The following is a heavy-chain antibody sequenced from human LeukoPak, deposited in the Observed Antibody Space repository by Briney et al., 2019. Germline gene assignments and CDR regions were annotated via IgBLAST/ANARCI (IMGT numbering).Heavy chain of an antibody. CDR2: ISYDGSNK. V-gene: IGHV3-30*18. J-gene: IGHJ4*02. CDR1: GFTFSSYG. Sequence: PGGSLRLSCAASGFTFSSYGMHWVRQAPGKGLKWVAVISYDGSNKYYADFVKGRFTISRDNSKNTLYLQMNSLRAEDTAVYYCAKEFRDDDYFEYWGQGTLVTVSS. CDR3: AKEFRDDDYFEY.